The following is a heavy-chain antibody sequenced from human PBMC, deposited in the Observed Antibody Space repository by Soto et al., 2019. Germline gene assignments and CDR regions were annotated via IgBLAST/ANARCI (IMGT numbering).Heavy chain of an antibody. CDR3: AREGLLGYYDSSGYMDY. CDR2: INPRSTST. CDR1: GSTFSNHY. V-gene: IGHV1-46*03. D-gene: IGHD3-22*01. Sequence: GASVKVSCKASGSTFSNHYMHWVRQAPGQGLEWMGIINPRSTSTSYAQKFQGRVTMTRDTSTSTVYMELSSLRSEDTAVYYCAREGLLGYYDSSGYMDYWGQGALVTVSS. J-gene: IGHJ4*02.